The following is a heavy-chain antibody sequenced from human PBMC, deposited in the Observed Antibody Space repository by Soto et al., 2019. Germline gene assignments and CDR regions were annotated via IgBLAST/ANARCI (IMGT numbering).Heavy chain of an antibody. Sequence: VQLVESGGGVVQPGRSLRLSCAASGFTFSDYAMHWVRQAPGKGLEWVAVVSHDGRNTPYADSVKGRFTISRDSSKNTGSLEMTTVSAEDTAVYYWAKAGHQWLITSGSNYWGQGPRFTVSS. CDR2: VSHDGRNT. CDR1: GFTFSDYA. J-gene: IGHJ4*02. CDR3: AKAGHQWLITSGSNY. V-gene: IGHV3-30*18. D-gene: IGHD6-19*01.